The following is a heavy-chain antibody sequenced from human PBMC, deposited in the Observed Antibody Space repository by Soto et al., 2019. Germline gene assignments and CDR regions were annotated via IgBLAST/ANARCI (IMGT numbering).Heavy chain of an antibody. J-gene: IGHJ3*02. Sequence: GSLRRSCAASGFTFRSYAMSWVRQAPGKGLEWVSAISGSGGSTYYADSVKGRFTISRDNSKNTLYLQMNSLRAEDTAVYYCAKGALAVAGTRDAFDIWGQGTMVPVS. CDR1: GFTFRSYA. CDR3: AKGALAVAGTRDAFDI. V-gene: IGHV3-23*01. D-gene: IGHD6-19*01. CDR2: ISGSGGST.